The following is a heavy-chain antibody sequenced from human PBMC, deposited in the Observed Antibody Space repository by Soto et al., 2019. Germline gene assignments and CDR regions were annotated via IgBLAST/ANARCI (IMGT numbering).Heavy chain of an antibody. V-gene: IGHV3-23*01. D-gene: IGHD5-12*01. CDR1: GFTFSHYA. CDR3: VKDRWGSVATGEYFDS. CDR2: ISDSGGST. J-gene: IGHJ4*02. Sequence: EVQLLESGGGLGQPGGSLRLSCAASGFTFSHYAMNWVRQAPGKGLEWVSGISDSGGSTYYADSVKGRFTISRDNSKDTLYLQMNSLRVEDTAVYYCVKDRWGSVATGEYFDSWGQETLVTVSS.